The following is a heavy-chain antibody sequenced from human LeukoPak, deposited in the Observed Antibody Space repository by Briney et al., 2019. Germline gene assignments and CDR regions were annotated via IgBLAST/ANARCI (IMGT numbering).Heavy chain of an antibody. Sequence: KPSETLSLTCAVYGGSFSGYYWSWIRQPPGKGLEWIGEINHSGSTNYNPSLKSRVTISVDTSKNQFSLKLSSVTAADTAVYYCARHVQDYYYYGMDVWGQGTTVTVSS. J-gene: IGHJ6*02. CDR3: ARHVQDYYYYGMDV. V-gene: IGHV4-34*01. CDR1: GGSFSGYY. CDR2: INHSGST.